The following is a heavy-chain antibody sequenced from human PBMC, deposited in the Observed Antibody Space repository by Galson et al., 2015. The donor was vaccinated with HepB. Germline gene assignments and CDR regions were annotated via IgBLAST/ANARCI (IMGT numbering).Heavy chain of an antibody. Sequence: PALVKPTQTLTLTCTFSGFSLSTSGMCVSWIRQPPGKALEWLARIDWGDDKYYSTSLKTRLTISKDTSKNQVVLTMTNMDPVDTATYYCARITYYDSSTGSVAIDYWGQGTLVTVSS. V-gene: IGHV2-70*11. CDR1: GFSLSTSGMC. CDR2: IDWGDDK. CDR3: ARITYYDSSTGSVAIDY. D-gene: IGHD3-22*01. J-gene: IGHJ4*02.